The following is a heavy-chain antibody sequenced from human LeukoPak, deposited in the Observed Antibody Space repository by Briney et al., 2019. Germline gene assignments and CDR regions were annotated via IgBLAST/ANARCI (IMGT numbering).Heavy chain of an antibody. D-gene: IGHD3-22*01. CDR1: GFTVSTNY. Sequence: GGSLRLSCAVSGFTVSTNYMSWVRQAAGKGLEWVSLMYTDGGTLYADSVKGRFTISRDSSKNTLFLQMNSLRAEDTAVYYCARDQLDYYDSSGYSPSCYYCMDVWGQGTTVTVSS. J-gene: IGHJ6*02. CDR2: MYTDGGT. V-gene: IGHV3-66*01. CDR3: ARDQLDYYDSSGYSPSCYYCMDV.